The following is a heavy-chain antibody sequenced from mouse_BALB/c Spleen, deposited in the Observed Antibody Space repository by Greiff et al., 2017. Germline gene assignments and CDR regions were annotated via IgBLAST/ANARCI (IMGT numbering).Heavy chain of an antibody. CDR1: GFSLTGDG. V-gene: IGHV2-6-7*01. Sequence: VQLKESGPGLVAPSQSLSITCTVSGFSLTGDGVNWVRQPPGKGLEWLGMIWGDGSTDYNSALKSRLSISKDNSKSQVFLKMNSLQTDDTARYYCARVPQTGDFDNWGQGTTLTVSS. D-gene: IGHD4-1*01. CDR3: ARVPQTGDFDN. CDR2: IWGDGST. J-gene: IGHJ2*01.